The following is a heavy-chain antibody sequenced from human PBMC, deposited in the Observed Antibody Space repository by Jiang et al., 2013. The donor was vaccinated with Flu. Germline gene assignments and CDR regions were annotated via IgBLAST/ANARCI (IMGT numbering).Heavy chain of an antibody. J-gene: IGHJ4*01. V-gene: IGHV3-30*03. CDR2: ISYDGRNK. D-gene: IGHD3-10*02. Sequence: VQLLESGGGVVQPGRSLRLSCAASGLTFSSYGINWVRQAPGKGLEWVAVISYDGRNKFYADSVRGRFTISRDNSKNTVDLQMHSLRADDTAVYYCASQQDLDYVLDY. CDR3: ASQQDLDYVLDY. CDR1: GLTFSSYG.